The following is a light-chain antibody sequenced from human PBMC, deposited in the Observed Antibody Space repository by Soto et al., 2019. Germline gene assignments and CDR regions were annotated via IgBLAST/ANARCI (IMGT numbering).Light chain of an antibody. CDR1: GRDVGGYKY. V-gene: IGLV2-14*01. Sequence: QSVLTQPASVSGSPGQSITISCTGTGRDVGGYKYVSWYQHHPGKAPKVMIYEVSNRPSGVSHRFSASKSGNTASLAISGLQDEEEADYYCASYKSRNIYVFGTGTKVTVL. CDR2: EVS. J-gene: IGLJ1*01. CDR3: ASYKSRNIYV.